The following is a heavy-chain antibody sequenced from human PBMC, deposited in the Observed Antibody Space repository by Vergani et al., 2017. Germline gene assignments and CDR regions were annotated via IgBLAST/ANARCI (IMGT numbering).Heavy chain of an antibody. J-gene: IGHJ3*02. D-gene: IGHD1-20*01. CDR2: INPSSGST. V-gene: IGHV1-46*01. CDR1: GYPFTSYY. Sequence: QVQLVQSGAEVKKPGASVKVSCKASGYPFTSYYMHWVRQAPGQGLEWMGIINPSSGSTSYAQKFQGRVTMTRDTSTSTVYMELSSLRSEDTAVYYCARGYNWNDDQTLDAFDIWGQGTMVTVSS. CDR3: ARGYNWNDDQTLDAFDI.